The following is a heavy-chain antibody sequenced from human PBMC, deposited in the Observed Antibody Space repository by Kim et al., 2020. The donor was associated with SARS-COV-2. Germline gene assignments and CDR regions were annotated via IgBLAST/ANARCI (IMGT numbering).Heavy chain of an antibody. J-gene: IGHJ3*02. CDR2: SGTT. Sequence: SGTTNYNPSLKRRVTISLDTSRNQISLRLTSVTAADTAMYYCATLGAFDIWGQGTMVSVSS. CDR3: ATLGAFDI. V-gene: IGHV4-59*01. D-gene: IGHD7-27*01.